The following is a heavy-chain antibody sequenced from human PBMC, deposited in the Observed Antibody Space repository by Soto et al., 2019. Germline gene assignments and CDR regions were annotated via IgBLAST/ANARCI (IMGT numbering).Heavy chain of an antibody. CDR2: IIANNGNT. D-gene: IGHD5-12*01. J-gene: IGHJ4*02. CDR1: GYTFTSYG. CDR3: ARDRSSYVLDY. Sequence: QVQLVQSGAEVKKPGASVKVSCKASGYTFTSYGISWVRQAPGQGLEWMGWIIANNGNTNYAQMLQGRVTMTTDTSTSTAYMELKSLRSDDTAVYYCARDRSSYVLDYCGKATLVTVSS. V-gene: IGHV1-18*01.